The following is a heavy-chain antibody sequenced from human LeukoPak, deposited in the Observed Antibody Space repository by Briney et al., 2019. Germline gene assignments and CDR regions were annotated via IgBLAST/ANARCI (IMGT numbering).Heavy chain of an antibody. J-gene: IGHJ4*02. CDR2: VNLQGIT. V-gene: IGHV4-4*02. CDR1: GGSITSTNY. Sequence: SSGTLSLTCGVSGGSITSTNYWTWVRQPPGKGLEWIGEVNLQGITNYNPSLMGRVAISVDMSENYISLQLTSVTAADTAVYYCAREGGPYRPLDYSGQGTLVTVSS. CDR3: AREGGPYRPLDY.